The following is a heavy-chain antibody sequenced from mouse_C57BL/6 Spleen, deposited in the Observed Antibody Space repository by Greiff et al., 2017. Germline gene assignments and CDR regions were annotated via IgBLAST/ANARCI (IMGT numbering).Heavy chain of an antibody. V-gene: IGHV5-9-1*02. Sequence: EVKLVESGEGLVKPGGSLKLSCAASGFTFSSYAMSWVRQTPETRLEWVAYISSGGDYIYYADTVKGRFTISRDNARNTLYLQMSSLKSEDTAMYYCTVDSAGWFAYWGQGTLVTVSA. CDR2: ISSGGDYI. CDR3: TVDSAGWFAY. D-gene: IGHD3-2*02. CDR1: GFTFSSYA. J-gene: IGHJ3*01.